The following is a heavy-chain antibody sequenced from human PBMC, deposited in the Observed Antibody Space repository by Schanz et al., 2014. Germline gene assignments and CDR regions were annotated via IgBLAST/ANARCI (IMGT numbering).Heavy chain of an antibody. CDR1: GYTFTNFF. V-gene: IGHV1-46*01. CDR3: AREVGLYDRGWFDP. Sequence: QVHLVQSGAEVHKPGASLKISCKASGYTFTNFFLHWVRQAPGQGLEWMGIINPIGGSTTYAQKFRGAVTLTTDTSTDTAYLELTSLRSEDTAVYYCAREVGLYDRGWFDPWGQGTLGTVSS. CDR2: INPIGGST. D-gene: IGHD3-22*01. J-gene: IGHJ5*02.